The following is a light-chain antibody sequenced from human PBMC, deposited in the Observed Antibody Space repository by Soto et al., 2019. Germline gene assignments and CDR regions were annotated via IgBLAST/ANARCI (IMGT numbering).Light chain of an antibody. J-gene: IGKJ4*01. CDR1: QRISRSY. CDR3: QPYGSSLF. Sequence: EIVLTQSPGTLSLSPGERATLSCRASQRISRSYLAWYQQKPGQAPRLLIYGASSRATGIPDRFSGGGSGTDFTLTISRLEPEDFAVYYCQPYGSSLFFGGGTKVEIK. V-gene: IGKV3-20*01. CDR2: GAS.